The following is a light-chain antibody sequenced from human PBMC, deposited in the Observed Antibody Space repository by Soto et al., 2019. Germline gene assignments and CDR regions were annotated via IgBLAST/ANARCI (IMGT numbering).Light chain of an antibody. V-gene: IGLV2-23*01. CDR2: EGT. CDR3: CSYAGSYLVHV. Sequence: QSALTQPASVSGSPGQSITISCTGSSTDVGSYKLVSWYQQHPGKAPKLVIYEGTKRPSGVSSRFSGSKSGNTASLTISGLRPEDEAAYYCCSYAGSYLVHVFGTGTKVTVL. J-gene: IGLJ1*01. CDR1: STDVGSYKL.